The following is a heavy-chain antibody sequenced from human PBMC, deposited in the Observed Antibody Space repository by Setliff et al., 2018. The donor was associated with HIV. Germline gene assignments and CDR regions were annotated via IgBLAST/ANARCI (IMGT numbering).Heavy chain of an antibody. V-gene: IGHV3-74*01. CDR1: GFTFSSYW. Sequence: GGSLRLSCAASGFTFSSYWMHWVRQAPGKGLVWVSRLNTDGSNTRYADSVKGRFTISRDNVKNSVYLQMNNLRAEDTAVYYCVTDSPGIYDFDHWGQGTLVTSPQ. J-gene: IGHJ4*02. CDR3: VTDSPGIYDFDH. CDR2: LNTDGSNT. D-gene: IGHD1-26*01.